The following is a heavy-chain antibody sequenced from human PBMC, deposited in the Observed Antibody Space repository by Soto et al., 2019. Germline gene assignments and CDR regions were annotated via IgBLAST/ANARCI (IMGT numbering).Heavy chain of an antibody. D-gene: IGHD2-8*01. CDR3: ARDRGVRNV. CDR2: INPDSGVT. V-gene: IGHV1-2*02. CDR1: GYTFTSYY. J-gene: IGHJ6*02. Sequence: QVQLVQSGAEVKKPGASVKVSCKASGYTFTSYYMHWVRQAPGQGLEWMGWINPDSGVTYYPHKFQDRVNMTRDTSISTAYMGLSRLTSDDTALYYCARDRGVRNVWGQGTTVIVSS.